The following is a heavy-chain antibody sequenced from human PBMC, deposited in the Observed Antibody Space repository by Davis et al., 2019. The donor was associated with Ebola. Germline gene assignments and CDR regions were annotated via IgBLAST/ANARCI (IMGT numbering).Heavy chain of an antibody. J-gene: IGHJ4*02. CDR2: IYYSGST. CDR1: GGSISSGGYY. V-gene: IGHV4-31*03. D-gene: IGHD3-3*01. Sequence: PSETLSLTCTVSGGSISSGGYYWSWIRQHPGKGLEWIGYIYYSGSTYYNPSLKSRVTISVDTSKNQFSLKLSSVTAADTAVYYCARGPEMLRFLGGKNYFDYWGQGTLVTVSS. CDR3: ARGPEMLRFLGGKNYFDY.